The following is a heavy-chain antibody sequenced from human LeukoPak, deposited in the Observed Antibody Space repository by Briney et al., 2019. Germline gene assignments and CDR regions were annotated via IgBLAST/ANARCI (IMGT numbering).Heavy chain of an antibody. J-gene: IGHJ5*02. CDR1: GFTFSSYS. CDR2: ISSSSVYI. V-gene: IGHV3-21*01. Sequence: GGSLRLSCAASGFTFSSYSMNWVRQALGKGLEWVSFISSSSVYIYYTDSVKGRFTISRDNAKNSLYLQMNSLRAEDTAVYYCARVLGPNWFDPWGQGTLVTVSS. CDR3: ARVLGPNWFDP.